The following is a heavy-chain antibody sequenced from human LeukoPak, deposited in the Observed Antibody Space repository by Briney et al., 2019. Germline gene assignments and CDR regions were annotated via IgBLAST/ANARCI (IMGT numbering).Heavy chain of an antibody. V-gene: IGHV4-4*09. CDR1: GGSSSTYY. CDR2: IHTSGRT. D-gene: IGHD2-15*01. CDR3: VRPGQSNWWVYFNY. J-gene: IGHJ4*02. Sequence: SETLSLTCTVSGGSSSTYYWTWIRQPPGKGLEGIGYIHTSGRTNYNPSLKSRVTMSVDTSKNQFSLRLSSVTAADTAVYYCVRPGQSNWWVYFNYWGQGTVVTVSS.